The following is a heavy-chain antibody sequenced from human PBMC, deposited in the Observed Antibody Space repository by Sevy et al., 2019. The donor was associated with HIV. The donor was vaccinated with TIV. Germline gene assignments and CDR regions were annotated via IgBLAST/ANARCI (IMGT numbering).Heavy chain of an antibody. D-gene: IGHD4-4*01. J-gene: IGHJ4*02. CDR2: ISNSGTTI. Sequence: GGSLRLSCAASGFSFSSYEMNWVRQAPGKGLEWVSYISNSGTTIFYSDSVRGRFTISRVNARHLLYLQMNSLRAVDMAIYYCARDLPPSATTVAHFDCWGQGTLATVSS. V-gene: IGHV3-48*03. CDR3: ARDLPPSATTVAHFDC. CDR1: GFSFSSYE.